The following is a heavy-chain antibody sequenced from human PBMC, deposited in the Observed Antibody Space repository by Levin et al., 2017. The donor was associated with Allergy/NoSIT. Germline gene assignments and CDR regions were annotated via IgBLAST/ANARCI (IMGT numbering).Heavy chain of an antibody. CDR3: ARGGGNFDQ. V-gene: IGHV3-7*01. CDR1: GFTFSSHW. CDR2: IKGDGSET. Sequence: GGSLRLSCAASGFTFSSHWMSWVRQAPGKGLEWVANIKGDGSETYYVDSLRGRFTISRDNAKNSLYLQMNSLRAEDTAVYYCARGGGNFDQWGQGTLVIVSS. J-gene: IGHJ4*02. D-gene: IGHD3-16*01.